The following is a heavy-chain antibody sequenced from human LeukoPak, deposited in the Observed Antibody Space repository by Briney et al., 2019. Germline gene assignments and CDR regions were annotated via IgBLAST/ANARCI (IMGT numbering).Heavy chain of an antibody. CDR3: ARQRKYIVVVPAANGVGVWY. CDR1: GGSISSSSYY. V-gene: IGHV4-39*01. Sequence: SETLSLTCTVSGGSISSSSYYWGWIRQPPGKGVEWIGSIYYSGSTYYNPSLKSRVTISVDTSKNQFSLKLSSVTAADTAVYHCARQRKYIVVVPAANGVGVWYWGQGTLVTVSS. J-gene: IGHJ4*02. CDR2: IYYSGST. D-gene: IGHD2-2*01.